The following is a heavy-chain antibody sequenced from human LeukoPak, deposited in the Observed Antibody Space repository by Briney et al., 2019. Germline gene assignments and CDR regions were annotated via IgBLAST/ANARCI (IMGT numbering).Heavy chain of an antibody. CDR3: ARGFWTGVEY. CDR1: GFTFSTYW. D-gene: IGHD3/OR15-3a*01. Sequence: GGSLRLSCAASGFTFSTYWMHWVPQAPGEGLVWVSRIKSDGSDTSYADSVKGRFTISRDNAKNTLYLQMNSLRAEDTAVYYCARGFWTGVEYWGQGALVTVSS. V-gene: IGHV3-74*01. J-gene: IGHJ4*02. CDR2: IKSDGSDT.